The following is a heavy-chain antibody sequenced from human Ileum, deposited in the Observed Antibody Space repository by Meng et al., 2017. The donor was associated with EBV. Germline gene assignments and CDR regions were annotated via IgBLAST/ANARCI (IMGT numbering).Heavy chain of an antibody. CDR2: IFWDDAK. Sequence: KDFRPQLWNPTHTLTLPCTFPRFPLSSSGMAVGWIRQPPGKALEWLALIFWDDAKRDNPSLSSRLTITKDTSKNQVVLTMTNMDPVDTATYFCAHKIVLERFHSWGQGTLVTISS. CDR1: RFPLSSSGMA. D-gene: IGHD2-8*02. J-gene: IGHJ4*02. CDR3: AHKIVLERFHS. V-gene: IGHV2-5*02.